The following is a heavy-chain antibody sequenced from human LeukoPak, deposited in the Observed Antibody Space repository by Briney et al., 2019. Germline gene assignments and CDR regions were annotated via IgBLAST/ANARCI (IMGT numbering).Heavy chain of an antibody. CDR1: GGSISSYY. CDR2: IYYSGST. D-gene: IGHD2-2*01. Sequence: PSETLSLTCTVSGGSISSYYWSWIRQPPGKGLEWIGYIYYSGSTNYNPSLKSRVTISVDTSKNQFSLKLSSVTAADTAVYYCARERGYCSSTRCPNWFDPWGQGTLVTVSS. CDR3: ARERGYCSSTRCPNWFDP. V-gene: IGHV4-59*01. J-gene: IGHJ5*02.